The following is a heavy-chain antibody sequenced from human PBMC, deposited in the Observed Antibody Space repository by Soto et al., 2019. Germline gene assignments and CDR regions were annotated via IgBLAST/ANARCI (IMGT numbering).Heavy chain of an antibody. CDR2: TYYRSRWYN. J-gene: IGHJ6*03. CDR1: GDSVSGNNAA. CDR3: AGTTSHYWYYMDV. V-gene: IGHV6-1*01. Sequence: SQTLSLTCAISGDSVSGNNAAWIWIRQSPSRGLEWLGRTYYRSRWYNDYAVSVKSRITVNPDTSKNQFSLQLTSVTPEDTAVYYCAGTTSHYWYYMDVWGKGTTVTVSS. D-gene: IGHD1-7*01.